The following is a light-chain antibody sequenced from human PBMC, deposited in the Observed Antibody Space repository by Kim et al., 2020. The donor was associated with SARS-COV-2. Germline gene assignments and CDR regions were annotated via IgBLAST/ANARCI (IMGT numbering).Light chain of an antibody. CDR3: CSYARSNTLL. Sequence: QSVLTQPASMSGSPGQSITISCTGTSSDVGGYNLVSWYQQHPGKAPQLMIYEVTKRPSGVSDRFSGSKSGNTASQTISGLQADDEADYYCCSYARSNTLLFGGGTQLTVL. V-gene: IGLV2-23*02. CDR1: SSDVGGYNL. CDR2: EVT. J-gene: IGLJ2*01.